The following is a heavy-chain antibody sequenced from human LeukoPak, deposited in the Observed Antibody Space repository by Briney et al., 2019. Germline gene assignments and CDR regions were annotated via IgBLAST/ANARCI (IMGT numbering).Heavy chain of an antibody. CDR3: ARAVITMVRGVIITRGFDP. J-gene: IGHJ5*02. Sequence: SETLSLTCTVSGGSISSSSYYWGWIRQPPGKGLEWIGSIYYSGSTYYNPSLKSRVTISVDTSKNQFSLKLSSVTAADTAVYYCARAVITMVRGVIITRGFDPWGQGTLVTASS. D-gene: IGHD3-10*01. V-gene: IGHV4-39*07. CDR2: IYYSGST. CDR1: GGSISSSSYY.